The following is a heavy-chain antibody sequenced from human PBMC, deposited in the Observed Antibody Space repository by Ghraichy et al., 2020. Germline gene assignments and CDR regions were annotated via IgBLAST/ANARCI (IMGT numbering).Heavy chain of an antibody. V-gene: IGHV3-11*01. CDR2: ISSRSSTI. J-gene: IGHJ1*01. CDR1: GFAFSDYH. CDR3: ARGTLFGVRTLFNH. Sequence: GGYLRLSCAASGFAFSDYHMSWIRQAPGKGLEWISYISSRSSTIKYVESAKGRFTISRDNVKNSLYLEMNNLRLEDTAVYYCARGTLFGVRTLFNHWGQGTLVTVSS. D-gene: IGHD3-3*01.